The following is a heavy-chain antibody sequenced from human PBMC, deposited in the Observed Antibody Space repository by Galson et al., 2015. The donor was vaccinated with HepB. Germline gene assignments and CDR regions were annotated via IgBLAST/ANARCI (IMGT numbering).Heavy chain of an antibody. CDR1: GFPFSTYS. V-gene: IGHV3-21*01. Sequence: LRLSCAASGFPFSTYSMNWVRQAPGKGLEWVSCIGTTRSNIYYADSVKGRFTISRDNAKNSLYLQMNSLRVDDTAIYYCARDFGAFGSGYGMDVWGQGTTVTVSS. J-gene: IGHJ6*02. CDR3: ARDFGAFGSGYGMDV. CDR2: IGTTRSNI. D-gene: IGHD3-10*01.